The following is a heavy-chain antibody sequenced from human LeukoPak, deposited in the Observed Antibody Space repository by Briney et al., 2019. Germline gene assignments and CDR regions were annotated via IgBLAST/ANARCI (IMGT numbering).Heavy chain of an antibody. CDR1: GYRFTNYW. J-gene: IGHJ3*02. CDR3: ARYYDYVWGTRNAFDI. CDR2: IYPGDSET. V-gene: IGHV5-51*01. D-gene: IGHD3-16*01. Sequence: GESLKISCKGSGYRFTNYWIGWVRQMPGKGLEWMGIIYPGDSETRYSPSFQGQVTISADKSISTAYLQWSSLKASDTAMYYCARYYDYVWGTRNAFDIWGQGTMVTVSS.